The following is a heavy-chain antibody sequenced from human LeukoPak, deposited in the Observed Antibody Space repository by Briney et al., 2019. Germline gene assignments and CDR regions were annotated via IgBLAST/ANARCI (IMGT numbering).Heavy chain of an antibody. Sequence: PGGSLRLSCAADGLTVSSNYMSWVRQVPGKGLEWVSVIFSGGSTYYADSVKGRFTISRDNSKNTLYLQMDSLRAEDTAVYYCARGGGNSEFDYWGQGTLVNVSS. J-gene: IGHJ4*02. CDR1: GLTVSSNY. CDR3: ARGGGNSEFDY. V-gene: IGHV3-53*01. CDR2: IFSGGST. D-gene: IGHD4-23*01.